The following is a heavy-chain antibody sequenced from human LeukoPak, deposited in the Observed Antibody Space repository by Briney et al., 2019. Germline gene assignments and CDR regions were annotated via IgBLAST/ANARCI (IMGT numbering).Heavy chain of an antibody. CDR3: ARGTYYYDSSGYPIDY. J-gene: IGHJ4*02. V-gene: IGHV3-7*04. CDR1: GFTFSSYW. D-gene: IGHD3-22*01. Sequence: GGSLRLSCAASGFTFSSYWMSWVRQAPGKGLEWVANIKQDGSEKYYVDSVKGRFTISRDNAKNSLYLQMNSLRAEDTAVYYCARGTYYYDSSGYPIDYWGQGTLVTVSS. CDR2: IKQDGSEK.